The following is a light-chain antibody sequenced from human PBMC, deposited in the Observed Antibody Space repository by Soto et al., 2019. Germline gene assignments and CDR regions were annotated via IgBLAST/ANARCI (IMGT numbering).Light chain of an antibody. Sequence: QSVLTQPPSASGTPGQRVSISCSGSNSNIGAGYDVHWYQQLPGTAPKLLMYGNSNRPSGVPDRFSGSKSGTSASLAITGLQADDEADYYCQSYDSSLSAYVVFGGGTKVTVL. J-gene: IGLJ2*01. CDR2: GNS. V-gene: IGLV1-40*01. CDR3: QSYDSSLSAYVV. CDR1: NSNIGAGYD.